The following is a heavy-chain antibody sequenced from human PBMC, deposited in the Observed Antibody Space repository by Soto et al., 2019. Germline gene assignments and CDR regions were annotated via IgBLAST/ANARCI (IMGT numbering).Heavy chain of an antibody. V-gene: IGHV3-33*01. CDR3: ARDVRLRDYYYYYMDV. D-gene: IGHD2-8*01. CDR1: GFTFSSYG. CDR2: IWYDGSNK. J-gene: IGHJ6*03. Sequence: GGSLRLSCAASGFTFSSYGMHWVRQAPGKGLEWVAVIWYDGSNKYYADSVKGRFTISRDNSKNTLYLQMNSLRAEDTAVYYCARDVRLRDYYYYYMDVWGKGTTVTVSS.